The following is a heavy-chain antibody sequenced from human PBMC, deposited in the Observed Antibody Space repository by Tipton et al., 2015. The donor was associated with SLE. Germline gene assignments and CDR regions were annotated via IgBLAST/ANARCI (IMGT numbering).Heavy chain of an antibody. CDR3: ARGEIWSRGSGWFDP. CDR2: ISGSGGST. D-gene: IGHD3-16*01. CDR1: RFTFTSYA. V-gene: IGHV3-23*01. J-gene: IGHJ5*02. Sequence: GSLRLSCAASRFTFTSYAMSWVRQAPGKGLEWVSAISGSGGSTYYADSVKGRFTISRDNSKNTLYVQMNSLISEDTAVYYCARGEIWSRGSGWFDPWGQGTLVTVSS.